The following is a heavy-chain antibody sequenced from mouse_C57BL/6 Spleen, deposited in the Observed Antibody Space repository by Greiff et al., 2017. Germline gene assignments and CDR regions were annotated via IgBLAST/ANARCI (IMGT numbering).Heavy chain of an antibody. J-gene: IGHJ3*01. D-gene: IGHD4-1*01. V-gene: IGHV3-6*01. CDR2: ISYDGSN. CDR3: ARDSPNWDPFAY. Sequence: ESGPGLVKPSQSLSLTCSVTGYSITSGYYWNWIRQFPGNKLEWMGYISYDGSNNYNPSLKNRISITRDTSKNQFFLKLNSVTTEDTATYYCARDSPNWDPFAYWGQGTLVTVSA. CDR1: GYSITSGYY.